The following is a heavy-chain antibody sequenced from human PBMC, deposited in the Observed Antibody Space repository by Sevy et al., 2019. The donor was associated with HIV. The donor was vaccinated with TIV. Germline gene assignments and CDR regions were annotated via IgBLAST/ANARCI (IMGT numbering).Heavy chain of an antibody. V-gene: IGHV3-11*04. J-gene: IGHJ6*02. CDR2: ISSSGSTI. CDR3: ARDLRYYYYYGMDV. Sequence: GGSLRLSCAASGFTFSDYYMSWIRQAPGKGLEWVSYISSSGSTIYYPDSVKGRFTISRDNAKNSLYLQMNSLRAEDTAVYYCARDLRYYYYYGMDVWGQGTTVTVSS. D-gene: IGHD4-17*01. CDR1: GFTFSDYY.